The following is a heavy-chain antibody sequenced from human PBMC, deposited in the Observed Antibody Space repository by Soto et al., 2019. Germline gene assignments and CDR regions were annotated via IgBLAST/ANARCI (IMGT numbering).Heavy chain of an antibody. CDR3: ARGGDFWSAYQDNWFDP. CDR2: ISSSGTYI. Sequence: PGGSLRLSCAASGFTFSTYSMNWVRQAPGKGLEWVSSISSSGTYIYYADSMKGRFTISRDNAKNSLYLQMNSLRAEDTAVYYCARGGDFWSAYQDNWFDPRGQGTLVTVSS. CDR1: GFTFSTYS. V-gene: IGHV3-21*01. D-gene: IGHD3-3*01. J-gene: IGHJ5*02.